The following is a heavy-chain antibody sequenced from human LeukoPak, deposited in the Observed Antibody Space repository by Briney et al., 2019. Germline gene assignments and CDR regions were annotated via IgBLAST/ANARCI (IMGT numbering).Heavy chain of an antibody. Sequence: GASVKVSCKASGYTFTSYFIHWVRQAPGQGLEWMGRVNPSAGSTTYAQKFQGRVTMTRDTSTRMLYMELSGLRSDDTAVYYCARDDTYGFSNWGQGTLVTVSS. CDR2: VNPSAGST. CDR3: ARDDTYGFSN. D-gene: IGHD2-8*01. CDR1: GYTFTSYF. J-gene: IGHJ4*02. V-gene: IGHV1-46*01.